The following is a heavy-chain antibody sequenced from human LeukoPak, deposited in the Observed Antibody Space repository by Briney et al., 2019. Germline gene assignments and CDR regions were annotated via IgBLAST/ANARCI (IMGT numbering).Heavy chain of an antibody. CDR2: INPNSGGT. Sequence: ASVKVSCKASGYTFTGYYMHWVRQAPGQGLEWMGWINPNSGGTNYAQKFQGRVTMTRDTSISTAYMELSRLTSDDTAVYYCARRGWIIGATSYFDYWGQGSLVTVSS. CDR3: ARRGWIIGATSYFDY. V-gene: IGHV1-2*02. J-gene: IGHJ4*02. CDR1: GYTFTGYY. D-gene: IGHD1-26*01.